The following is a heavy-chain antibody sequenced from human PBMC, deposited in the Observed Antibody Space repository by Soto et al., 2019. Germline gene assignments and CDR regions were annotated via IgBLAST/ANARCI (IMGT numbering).Heavy chain of an antibody. D-gene: IGHD2-21*02. J-gene: IGHJ4*02. CDR2: IYYSGST. CDR1: GGSISSSSYY. Sequence: PSETLSLTCTVSGGSISSSSYYWGWIRQPPGKGLEWIGSIYYSGSTYYNPSLRSRVTISVDTSKNQFSLKLSSVTAADTAVYYCARSHSIVVVTAIFDYWGQGTLVTVSS. V-gene: IGHV4-39*01. CDR3: ARSHSIVVVTAIFDY.